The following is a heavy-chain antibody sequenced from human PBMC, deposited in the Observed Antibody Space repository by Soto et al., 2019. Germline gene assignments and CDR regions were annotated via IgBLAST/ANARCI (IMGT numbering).Heavy chain of an antibody. Sequence: SETLSLTCTVSGGSISSYYCSWIRQPPGKALEWIGYIYYTGSTNYNPSLESRVTISVDTSKNQFSLELSSLRSEDTAVYYCARGSKSTYGSGSSVFDYWGQGALVTVSS. CDR2: IYYTGST. V-gene: IGHV4-59*01. D-gene: IGHD3-10*01. J-gene: IGHJ4*02. CDR3: ARGSKSTYGSGSSVFDY. CDR1: GGSISSYY.